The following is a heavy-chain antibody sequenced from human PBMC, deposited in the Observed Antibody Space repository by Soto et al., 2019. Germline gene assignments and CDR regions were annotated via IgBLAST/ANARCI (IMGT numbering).Heavy chain of an antibody. CDR2: ISAYNGNT. Sequence: QVQLVQSGPEVKKPGASVMLSCKASGYTFTTYGVRWVRQAPGLGLEWMGWISAYNGNTNYAQKFHGRVTMTTDASANTAYLELRRLRSDYTAVYYCARQEGHIEPMIGEFDFWGQGTLVTVSS. D-gene: IGHD3-10*02. V-gene: IGHV1-18*01. CDR3: ARQEGHIEPMIGEFDF. J-gene: IGHJ4*02. CDR1: GYTFTTYG.